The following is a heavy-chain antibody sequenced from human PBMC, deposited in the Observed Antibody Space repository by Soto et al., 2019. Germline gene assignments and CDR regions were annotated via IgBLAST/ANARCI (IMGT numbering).Heavy chain of an antibody. CDR1: GGSVSSGSYY. CDR3: ARTVTMVRGVPGPLADNGMDV. CDR2: IYYSGST. Sequence: SETLSLTCTVSGGSVSSGSYYWSWIWQPPGKGLEWIGYIYYSGSTNYNPSLKSRVTISVDTSKNQFSLKLSSVTAADTAVYYCARTVTMVRGVPGPLADNGMDVWGQGTTVTVSS. V-gene: IGHV4-61*01. J-gene: IGHJ6*02. D-gene: IGHD3-10*01.